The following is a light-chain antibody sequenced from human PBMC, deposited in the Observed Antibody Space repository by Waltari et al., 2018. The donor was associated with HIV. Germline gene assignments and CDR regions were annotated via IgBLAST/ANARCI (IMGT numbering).Light chain of an antibody. CDR1: SNAIAASTF. V-gene: IGLV2-8*01. Sequence: QSALTQPPSASGSPGQSVTIPCTGTSNAIAASTFVSWHQQHPGKSPRLIISDVNKRPSGVPNRFSGSKSGNTASLTVSGLQAEDEATYYCSSDGGTSAGGSRKFYVIFGGGTKLTVL. J-gene: IGLJ2*01. CDR2: DVN. CDR3: SSDGGTSAGGSRKFYVI.